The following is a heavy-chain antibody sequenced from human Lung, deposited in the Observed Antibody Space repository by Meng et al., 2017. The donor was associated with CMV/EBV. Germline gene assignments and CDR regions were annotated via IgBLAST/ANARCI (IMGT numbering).Heavy chain of an antibody. J-gene: IGHJ4*02. V-gene: IGHV3-72*01. D-gene: IGHD6-13*01. CDR3: EIDGGGYCSS. CDR1: GVTFNYYY. CDR2: IRDKANSYMT. Sequence: SCAASGVTFNYYYIHWVRQAPGKGLEWVGRIRDKANSYMTDYAASVKGKFAISRDDSKNSVYLQMNSLQGEDTAVYFCEIDGGGYCSSWGQGTLVTVSS.